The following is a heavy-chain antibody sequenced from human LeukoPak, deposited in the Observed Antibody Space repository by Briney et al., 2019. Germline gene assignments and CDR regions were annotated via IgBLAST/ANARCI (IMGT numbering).Heavy chain of an antibody. CDR2: IYYSGST. CDR3: PRATLTTYYYGSGSYSYWFDP. J-gene: IGHJ5*02. Sequence: SETLSLTCTVSGGSISSSSYYWGWIRQPPGKGLEWIGSIYYSGSTYYNPSLKSRVTISVDTSKNQFSLKLSSVTAADTAVYYCPRATLTTYYYGSGSYSYWFDPWGQGTLVTVSS. V-gene: IGHV4-39*01. CDR1: GGSISSSSYY. D-gene: IGHD3-10*01.